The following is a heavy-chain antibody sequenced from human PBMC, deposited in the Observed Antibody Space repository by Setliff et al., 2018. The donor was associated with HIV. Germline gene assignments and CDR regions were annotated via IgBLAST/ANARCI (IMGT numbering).Heavy chain of an antibody. D-gene: IGHD2-21*01. Sequence: PSETLSLTCSVSNGSINGYYWTWIRQPPGKGLEWIGYISHTGSTNFNPSLKSRVSMSVDLSKIQFSLHLVSVTAADTAVYFCARVHLYDATAYYSSFESWGPGILVTVSS. CDR3: ARVHLYDATAYYSSFES. J-gene: IGHJ4*02. CDR2: ISHTGST. V-gene: IGHV4-59*01. CDR1: NGSINGYY.